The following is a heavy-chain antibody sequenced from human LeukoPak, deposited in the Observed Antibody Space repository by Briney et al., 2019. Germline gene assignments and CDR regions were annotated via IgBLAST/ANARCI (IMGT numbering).Heavy chain of an antibody. CDR1: GGTFSSYA. CDR2: IIPIFGTA. Sequence: ASVKVSCKASGGTFSSYAISWVRQASGQGLEWMGGIIPIFGTANYAQKFQGRVTITTDESTSTAYMELSSLRSEDTAVYYCARGYVDVGAAAGTSCNWFDPWGQGTLVTVSS. D-gene: IGHD6-13*01. J-gene: IGHJ5*02. V-gene: IGHV1-69*05. CDR3: ARGYVDVGAAAGTSCNWFDP.